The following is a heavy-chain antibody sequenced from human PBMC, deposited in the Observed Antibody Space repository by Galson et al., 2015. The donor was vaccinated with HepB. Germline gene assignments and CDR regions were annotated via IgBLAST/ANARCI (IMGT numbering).Heavy chain of an antibody. Sequence: SLRLSCAASGFTVSSNYMSWVRQAPGKGLEWVSVIYSGGSTYYAASVKGRFTISRDKSENTVFLQMSSLRVEDTAVYYCAKDAIMVSNNPWYFDYWGRGTMVTVSS. D-gene: IGHD2-8*01. V-gene: IGHV3-53*01. CDR3: AKDAIMVSNNPWYFDY. CDR2: IYSGGST. CDR1: GFTVSSNY. J-gene: IGHJ4*02.